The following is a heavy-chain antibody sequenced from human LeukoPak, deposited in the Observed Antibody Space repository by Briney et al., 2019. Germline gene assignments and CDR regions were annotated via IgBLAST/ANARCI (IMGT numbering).Heavy chain of an antibody. CDR2: MNPNSGNT. J-gene: IGHJ4*02. V-gene: IGHV1-8*01. CDR1: GYTFTSYD. Sequence: GASVKVSCKASGYTFTSYDINWVRQATGQGLEWMGWMNPNSGNTGYAQKFQGRVTMTRNTSISTAYMELSSLRSEDTAVYYCARLLSSSSTQEYPQGDYWGQGTLVTVTS. D-gene: IGHD6-13*01. CDR3: ARLLSSSSTQEYPQGDY.